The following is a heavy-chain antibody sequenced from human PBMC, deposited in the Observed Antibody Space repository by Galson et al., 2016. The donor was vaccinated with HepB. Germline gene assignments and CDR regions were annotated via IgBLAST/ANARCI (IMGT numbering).Heavy chain of an antibody. CDR3: AREGYGNYELDH. V-gene: IGHV3-74*03. J-gene: IGHJ4*02. Sequence: SLRLSCAASGFTFSSYWMHWVRHPPGKGLIWVSRINSDGSDTKYADSVKGRFTISRDNAKNTLFLEVRRLTAEDTAVYRCAREGYGNYELDHWGQGILVTVSS. CDR1: GFTFSSYW. CDR2: INSDGSDT. D-gene: IGHD4-11*01.